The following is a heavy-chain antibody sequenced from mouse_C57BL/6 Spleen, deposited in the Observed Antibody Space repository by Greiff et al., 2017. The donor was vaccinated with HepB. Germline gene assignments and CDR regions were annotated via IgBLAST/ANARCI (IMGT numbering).Heavy chain of an antibody. CDR3: ARRGLSYAMDY. Sequence: VQLQQPGAELVRPGTSVKLSCKASGYTFTSYWMHWVKQRPGQGLEWIGVIDPSDSYTNYNQKFKGKATLTVDTSSSTAYVQLSSLTSEDSAVYYCARRGLSYAMDYWGQGTSVTVSS. D-gene: IGHD3-1*01. CDR1: GYTFTSYW. J-gene: IGHJ4*01. V-gene: IGHV1-59*01. CDR2: IDPSDSYT.